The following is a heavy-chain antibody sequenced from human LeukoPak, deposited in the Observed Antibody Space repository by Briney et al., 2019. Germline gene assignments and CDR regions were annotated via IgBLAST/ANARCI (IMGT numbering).Heavy chain of an antibody. D-gene: IGHD3-10*01. CDR2: IYYSGST. CDR1: GGSISSHY. J-gene: IGHJ4*02. V-gene: IGHV4-39*07. CDR3: ARGRDGSGSSYFDY. Sequence: SETLSLTCTVSGGSISSHYWSWIRQPPGKGLEWIESIYYSGSTYYNPSLKSRVTISVDTSKNQFSLKLSSVTAADTAVYYCARGRDGSGSSYFDYWGQGTLVTVSS.